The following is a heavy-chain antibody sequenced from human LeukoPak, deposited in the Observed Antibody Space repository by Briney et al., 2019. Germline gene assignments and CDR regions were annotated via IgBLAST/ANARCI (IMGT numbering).Heavy chain of an antibody. V-gene: IGHV3-48*03. J-gene: IGHJ4*02. CDR2: ISSSGSAI. Sequence: GGSLRLSCAASGFTFSSYEMNWVRQAPGKGLEWVSFISSSGSAIHYADSVRGRFTISRDNAKNSLFLQMSRLRAEDTAVYYCAREKLSFFDSSGYFDHWGQGTLSPSLQ. CDR1: GFTFSSYE. D-gene: IGHD3-22*01. CDR3: AREKLSFFDSSGYFDH.